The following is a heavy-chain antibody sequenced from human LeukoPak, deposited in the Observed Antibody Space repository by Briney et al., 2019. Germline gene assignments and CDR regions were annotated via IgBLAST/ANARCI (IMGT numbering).Heavy chain of an antibody. D-gene: IGHD2-2*01. CDR3: ARDGVVPAATGYYYMDV. CDR2: ISSSSSYI. Sequence: GGSLRLSCAASGFTFSSYSMNWVRQAPGKGLEWVSSISSSSSYIYYADSVKGRFTISRDNAKNSLYLQMNSPRAEDTAVYYCARDGVVPAATGYYYMDVWGKGTTVTVSS. CDR1: GFTFSSYS. V-gene: IGHV3-21*01. J-gene: IGHJ6*03.